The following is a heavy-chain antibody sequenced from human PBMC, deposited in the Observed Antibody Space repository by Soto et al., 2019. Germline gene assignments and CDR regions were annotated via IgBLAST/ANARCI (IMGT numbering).Heavy chain of an antibody. CDR3: VRTIMVVAAATREDY. Sequence: EVQLVESGGGLVQPGGSLRLSCAASGFTFSSYWMHWVRQAPGTGLVWVSRINSDGSSTSYAYSVKGRFTISRDNAKNTLYLQMNSLRAEDTAVYYCVRTIMVVAAATREDYWGQGTLVTVAS. CDR1: GFTFSSYW. J-gene: IGHJ4*02. CDR2: INSDGSST. V-gene: IGHV3-74*01. D-gene: IGHD2-15*01.